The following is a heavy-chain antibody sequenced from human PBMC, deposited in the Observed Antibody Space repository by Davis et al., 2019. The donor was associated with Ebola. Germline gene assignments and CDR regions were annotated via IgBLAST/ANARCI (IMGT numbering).Heavy chain of an antibody. D-gene: IGHD3-10*01. CDR2: INAGNGNT. Sequence: ASSVKVSCKASGYTFTHYAMHWVRQAPGQRLEWMGWINAGNGNTKYSQKFQGRVTITRDTSATTAYMELSSLRSEDTAVYYCARGGSRGGYYGSGSSFYYMDVWGKGTTVTVSS. CDR3: ARGGSRGGYYGSGSSFYYMDV. V-gene: IGHV1-3*01. CDR1: GYTFTHYA. J-gene: IGHJ6*03.